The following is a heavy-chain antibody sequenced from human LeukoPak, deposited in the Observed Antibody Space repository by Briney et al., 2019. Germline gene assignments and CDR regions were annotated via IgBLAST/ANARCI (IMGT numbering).Heavy chain of an antibody. V-gene: IGHV1-69*13. CDR1: GGTFISYA. J-gene: IGHJ4*02. D-gene: IGHD5-18*01. CDR3: ARAPAAAMDYFDY. Sequence: SAKVSCKASGGTFISYAISWVRQAPGQGLEWMGGIIPIFGTANYAQKFQGRVTITADESTSTAYMELSSLRSEDTAVYYCARAPAAAMDYFDYWGQGTLVTVSS. CDR2: IIPIFGTA.